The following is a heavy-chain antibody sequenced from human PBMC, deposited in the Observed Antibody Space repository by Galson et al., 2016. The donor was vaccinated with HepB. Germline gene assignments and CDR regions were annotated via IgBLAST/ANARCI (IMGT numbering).Heavy chain of an antibody. V-gene: IGHV3-74*01. CDR2: INSDGSTT. J-gene: IGHJ3*01. D-gene: IGHD6-6*01. CDR3: AFGQSSAFGTFDV. CDR1: GFTFSSYW. Sequence: SLRLSCAASGFTFSSYWMYWVRQAPGKGPVWVSRINSDGSTTHYADSVKGRFTISRDNAKNTLYLQVNSLGVEDTAVYYCAFGQSSAFGTFDVWGQGTMVTVSS.